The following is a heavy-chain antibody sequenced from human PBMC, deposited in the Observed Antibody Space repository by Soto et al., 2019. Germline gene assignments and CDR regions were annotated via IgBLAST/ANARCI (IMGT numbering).Heavy chain of an antibody. J-gene: IGHJ5*02. CDR1: GFTFSAYA. CDR2: ISGSGGST. D-gene: IGHD1-26*01. CDR3: EKYSGARDWLAP. Sequence: SLRLSCAASGFTFSAYAMSWVRQAPGKGLEWVSAISGSGGSTYYADSVKGRFTISRDNSKNTLYLQMNSLRAEDTAVYYCEKYSGARDWLAPWGQGTLVTVSS. V-gene: IGHV3-23*01.